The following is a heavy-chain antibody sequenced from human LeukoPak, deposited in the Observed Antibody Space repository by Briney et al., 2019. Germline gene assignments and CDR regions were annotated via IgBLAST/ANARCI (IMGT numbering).Heavy chain of an antibody. CDR3: ARDKFTMVRGKNYYYMDV. Sequence: SQTLSLTCTVSGGSISSGGYYWSWIRQHRGKGLEWIGYIYYSGSTYYNPSLKSRVTISVDTSKNQFSLKLSSVTAADTVVYYCARDKFTMVRGKNYYYMDVWGKGTTVTVSS. CDR1: GGSISSGGYY. D-gene: IGHD3-10*01. V-gene: IGHV4-31*03. J-gene: IGHJ6*03. CDR2: IYYSGST.